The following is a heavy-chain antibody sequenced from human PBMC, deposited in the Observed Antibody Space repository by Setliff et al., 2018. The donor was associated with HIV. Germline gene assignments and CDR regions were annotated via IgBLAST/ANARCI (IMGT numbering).Heavy chain of an antibody. J-gene: IGHJ4*02. V-gene: IGHV4-4*02. CDR2: IYHSENT. CDR3: LRQYRGSSTKDKIDY. Sequence: SETLSLTCAVSGGSISSSNWWSWVRQPPGKGLEWIGEIYHSENTNYNPSLKSRLTISVDRSKDQFSLKLSSVTAADTAVYFCLRQYRGSSTKDKIDYWGQGTLVTVS. CDR1: GGSISSSNW. D-gene: IGHD2-2*01.